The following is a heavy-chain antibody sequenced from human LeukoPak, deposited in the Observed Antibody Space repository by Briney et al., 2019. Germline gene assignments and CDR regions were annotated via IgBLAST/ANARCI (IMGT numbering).Heavy chain of an antibody. CDR3: AADSVSDYYYYGMDV. V-gene: IGHV4-59*01. Sequence: SETLSLTCTVSGGSISSYYWSWIRQPPGKGLEWIGYIYYSGSTNYNPSLKSRVTISVDTSKNQFSLKLSSVTAADTAVYYCAADSVSDYYYYGMDVWGQGTTVTVSS. CDR1: GGSISSYY. J-gene: IGHJ6*02. CDR2: IYYSGST. D-gene: IGHD3-10*01.